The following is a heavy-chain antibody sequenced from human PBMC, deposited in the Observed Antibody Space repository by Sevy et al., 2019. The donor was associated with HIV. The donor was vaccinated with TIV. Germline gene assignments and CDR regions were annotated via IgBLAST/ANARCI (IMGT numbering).Heavy chain of an antibody. V-gene: IGHV3-23*01. J-gene: IGHJ4*02. CDR1: GFDFSIYS. CDR3: AGEGCTKPHDY. Sequence: GGALRVSCAASGFDFSIYSMSWVRQAPGKGLEWVSTLSFGCGKINYEDSVKGRLTISRDNSKSSVYLQMNNMRVEDTAVYYCAGEGCTKPHDYWGQGTPVTVSS. D-gene: IGHD2-8*01. CDR2: LSFGCGKI.